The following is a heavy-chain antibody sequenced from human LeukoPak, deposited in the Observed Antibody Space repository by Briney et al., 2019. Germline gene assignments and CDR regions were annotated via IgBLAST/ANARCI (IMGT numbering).Heavy chain of an antibody. CDR1: GGSIISSSYY. CDR3: ARGGNWFDP. J-gene: IGHJ5*02. D-gene: IGHD3-16*01. Sequence: SETLSLTCSVSGGSIISSSYYWGWIRQPPGKGLVWIGSIYYSGTTYYNPSLEGRLTISVDTSEKQLSLKLSSVTAADTALYYCARGGNWFDPWGQGTLVTVSS. CDR2: IYYSGTT. V-gene: IGHV4-39*01.